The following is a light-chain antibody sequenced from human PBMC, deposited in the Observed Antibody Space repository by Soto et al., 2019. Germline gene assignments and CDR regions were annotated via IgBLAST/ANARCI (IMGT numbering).Light chain of an antibody. J-gene: IGLJ1*01. CDR2: ENA. CDR3: GTWDSGLSGFV. CDR1: NSNIGNNY. V-gene: IGLV1-51*02. Sequence: QSVLTQPPSVSAAPGQKVTISCSGSNSNIGNNYVYWYQQFPGAAPKLLMYENAKRASGIPDRFSGSKSATAATLATTGIQTGDEADYYCGTWDSGLSGFVFGSGTKLTVL.